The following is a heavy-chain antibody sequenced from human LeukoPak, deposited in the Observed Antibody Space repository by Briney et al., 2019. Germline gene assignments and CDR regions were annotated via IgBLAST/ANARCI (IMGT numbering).Heavy chain of an antibody. Sequence: ASVKVSCKASGYTFTSYGISWVRQAPGQGLEWMGWISAYNGNTNYAQKLQGRVTMTTDTSTSTAYMELRSLRSDDTAVYYCARQVERYTYYDILTGSFDPWGQGTLVTVSS. J-gene: IGHJ5*02. CDR2: ISAYNGNT. D-gene: IGHD3-9*01. CDR1: GYTFTSYG. CDR3: ARQVERYTYYDILTGSFDP. V-gene: IGHV1-18*01.